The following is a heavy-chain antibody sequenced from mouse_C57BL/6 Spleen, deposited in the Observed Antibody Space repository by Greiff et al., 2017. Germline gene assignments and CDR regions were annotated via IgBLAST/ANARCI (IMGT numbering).Heavy chain of an antibody. Sequence: VQLQQSGPELVKPGASVKIPCKASGYTFTDYNMDWVKQSHGQSLEWIGDINPNNGGPIYNQKFKGKATLTVDKSSSTAYMELRSLTSVDTAVDYCAISYGYDGGTWFAYWGQGTLVTVSA. J-gene: IGHJ3*01. CDR2: INPNNGGP. D-gene: IGHD2-14*01. V-gene: IGHV1-18*01. CDR3: AISYGYDGGTWFAY. CDR1: GYTFTDYN.